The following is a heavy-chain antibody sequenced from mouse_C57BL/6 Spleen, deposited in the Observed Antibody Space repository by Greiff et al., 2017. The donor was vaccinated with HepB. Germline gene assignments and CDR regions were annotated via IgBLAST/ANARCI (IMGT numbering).Heavy chain of an antibody. Sequence: DVQLVESGGGLVKPGGSLKLSCAASGFTFSDYGMHWVRQAPEKGLEWVAYISSGSSTIYYADTVKGRFTISRDNAKNTLFLQMTSLRSEDTAMYYCARDYYGSSPYYYAMDYWGQGTSVTVSS. CDR3: ARDYYGSSPYYYAMDY. D-gene: IGHD1-1*01. V-gene: IGHV5-17*01. J-gene: IGHJ4*01. CDR2: ISSGSSTI. CDR1: GFTFSDYG.